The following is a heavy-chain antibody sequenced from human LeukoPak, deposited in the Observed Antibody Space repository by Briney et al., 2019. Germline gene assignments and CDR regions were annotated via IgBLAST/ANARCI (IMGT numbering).Heavy chain of an antibody. CDR1: GGSFSGYY. D-gene: IGHD3-16*01. J-gene: IGHJ6*03. CDR2: IYTSGST. V-gene: IGHV4-59*10. Sequence: PSETLSLTCAVYGGSFSGYYWSWIRQPAGKGLEWIGRIYTSGSTNYNPSLKSRVTISVDTSKNQFSLKLSSVTAADTAVYYCARMGDILRLYYYMDVWGKGTTVTVSS. CDR3: ARMGDILRLYYYMDV.